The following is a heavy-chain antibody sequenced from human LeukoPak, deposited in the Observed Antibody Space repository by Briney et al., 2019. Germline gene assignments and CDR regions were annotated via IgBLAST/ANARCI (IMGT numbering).Heavy chain of an antibody. CDR2: IYYSGST. V-gene: IGHV4-39*07. D-gene: IGHD1-14*01. Sequence: PSETLSLTCTVSGGSISSSSYYWGWLRQPPGKGLEWIGSIYYSGSTYYNPSLKSRVTISVDTSKNQFSLKLSPVTAADTAVYYCARDPGNWFDPWGQGTLVTGSS. CDR1: GGSISSSSYY. CDR3: ARDPGNWFDP. J-gene: IGHJ5*02.